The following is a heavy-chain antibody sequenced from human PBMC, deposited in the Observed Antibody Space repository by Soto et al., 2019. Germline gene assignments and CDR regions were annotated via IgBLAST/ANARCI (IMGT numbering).Heavy chain of an antibody. CDR2: IFSDNER. V-gene: IGHV2-26*01. J-gene: IGHJ6*02. D-gene: IGHD3-9*01. CDR3: ARMKVDSYQCYYAMDV. Sequence: GSGPTLVNPTETLTLTCTVSGFSLTTGKMGVSWIRQPPRKALEWLAHIFSDNERSYSTSLQGRLTISKDTSGSQVVLSMTNVDPVDTATYYCARMKVDSYQCYYAMDVWGQGTTVTVSS. CDR1: GFSLTTGKMG.